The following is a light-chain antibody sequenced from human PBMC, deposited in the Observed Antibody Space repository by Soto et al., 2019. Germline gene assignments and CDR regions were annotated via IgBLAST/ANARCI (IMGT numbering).Light chain of an antibody. CDR2: GAS. CDR3: QQYKNWLTWT. CDR1: QSISSN. V-gene: IGKV3-15*01. J-gene: IGKJ1*01. Sequence: EVGMTQSPATLSVYTGERATLSCRASQSISSNLAWYQQKPGQAPRLLIYGASTRATGIPARFSGSGSGTEFTLTISSLQSEDFAVYYCQQYKNWLTWTFGQGTKVDIK.